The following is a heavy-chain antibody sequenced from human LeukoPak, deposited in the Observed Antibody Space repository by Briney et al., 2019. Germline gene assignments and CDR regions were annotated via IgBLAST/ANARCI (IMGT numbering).Heavy chain of an antibody. CDR2: VDPEDGEV. CDR3: AAGTDYGKY. V-gene: IGHV1-69-2*01. CDR1: GYTFSYHH. J-gene: IGHJ1*01. Sequence: ASVKVSCKASGYTFSYHHIHWVQQAPGKGLEWMGRVDPEDGEVIYAGKFQGRVTMTADTSIDTAYMEVTSLRFEDTAIYYCAAGTDYGKYWGQGTLVTVSS. D-gene: IGHD4-17*01.